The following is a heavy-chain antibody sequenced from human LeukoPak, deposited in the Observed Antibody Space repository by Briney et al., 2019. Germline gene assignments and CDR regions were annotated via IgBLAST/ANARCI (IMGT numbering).Heavy chain of an antibody. CDR1: GGSISRNY. V-gene: IGHV6-1*01. CDR3: AREEGRQLV. CDR2: TYYRSKWYN. D-gene: IGHD6-13*01. Sequence: SETLSLTCSASGGSISRNYWNWIRQSPSRGLEWLGRTYYRSKWYNDYAVSVESRITINPDTSKNQFSLQLNSVTPEDTAVYYCAREEGRQLVWGQGTLVTVSS. J-gene: IGHJ4*02.